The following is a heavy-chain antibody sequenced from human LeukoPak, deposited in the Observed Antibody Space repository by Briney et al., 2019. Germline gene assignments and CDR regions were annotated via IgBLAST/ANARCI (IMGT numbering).Heavy chain of an antibody. J-gene: IGHJ1*01. CDR2: INHSEAT. CDR1: GGSFSGYY. CDR3: AREAQYCSGGRCYGGYFQH. D-gene: IGHD2-15*01. Sequence: SETLSLTCAVYGGSFSGYYWSWIRQPPGKGLEWIGEINHSEATDYNPSFKSRATILVDTSKNQFSLKLSSVTAADTAVYYCAREAQYCSGGRCYGGYFQHWGQGTLVTVPS. V-gene: IGHV4-34*01.